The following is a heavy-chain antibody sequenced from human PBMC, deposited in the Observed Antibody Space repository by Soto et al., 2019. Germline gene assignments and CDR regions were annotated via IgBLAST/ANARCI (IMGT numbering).Heavy chain of an antibody. CDR1: GYSISSGYY. Sequence: SETLSLTCAVSGYSISSGYYWGWLRQPPGKGLEWIGSIYHGGSTYYNPSLNSRVTLSIDMTNNHVSLILNSVTAADTAVYYCAIVRTRAPSSYDGSPSKCENWFDPWGQGTLVPVSP. V-gene: IGHV4-38-2*01. D-gene: IGHD2-2*01. CDR2: IYHGGST. CDR3: AIVRTRAPSSYDGSPSKCENWFDP. J-gene: IGHJ5*02.